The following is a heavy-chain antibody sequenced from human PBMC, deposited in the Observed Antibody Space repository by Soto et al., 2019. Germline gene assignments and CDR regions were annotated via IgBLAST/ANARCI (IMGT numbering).Heavy chain of an antibody. V-gene: IGHV4-31*02. CDR3: AREPLD. Sequence: WTWIRQHPGKGLEWIGYIYYSGITYYNPSLKSRVTISVDTSKNQFSLKLSSVTAADTAVYYCAREPLDWSQGTLVTVSS. CDR2: IYYSGIT. J-gene: IGHJ4*02.